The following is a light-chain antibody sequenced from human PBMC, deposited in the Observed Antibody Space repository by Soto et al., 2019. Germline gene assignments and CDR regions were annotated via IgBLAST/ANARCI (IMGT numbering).Light chain of an antibody. V-gene: IGLV1-44*01. CDR3: AAWDDSLNGYV. Sequence: QSVLTQPPSASGTPGQRVTISCYGGSSNIGTNAVNWYQQLPGTAPKLLIYNNNQRPSGVPDRFSGSKSGTSASLAISGLQSEDDADYYCAAWDDSLNGYVFGTGTKLTVL. J-gene: IGLJ1*01. CDR2: NNN. CDR1: SSNIGTNA.